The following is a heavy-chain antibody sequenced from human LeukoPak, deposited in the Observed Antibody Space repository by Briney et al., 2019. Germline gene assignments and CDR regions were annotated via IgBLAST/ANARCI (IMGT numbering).Heavy chain of an antibody. CDR2: ISANNGKG. CDR1: GYMFSSYV. D-gene: IGHD3-22*01. Sequence: ASVKVSCKASGYMFSSYVISWVRQSAGQGGEWMGWISANNGKGNYAKNLQARVTMTRDTSTSTAYLQLRSRRSEHTAVYYCARVVSHRLFYDSSGYYILFDYWGQGPLVTVSS. V-gene: IGHV1-18*01. CDR3: ARVVSHRLFYDSSGYYILFDY. J-gene: IGHJ4*02.